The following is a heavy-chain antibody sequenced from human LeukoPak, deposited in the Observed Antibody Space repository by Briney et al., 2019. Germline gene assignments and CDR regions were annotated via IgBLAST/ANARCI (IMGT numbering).Heavy chain of an antibody. Sequence: ASVTVSCKASGYTFTDYYMHWVRQAPGQGLEWMGRINPNSGGTSYAQKFQGKVTMTRDTSTNTAYMELSRLRSDDTAVYYCARVGPPDASGMDVWGLGTTVTVSS. CDR1: GYTFTDYY. J-gene: IGHJ6*02. D-gene: IGHD2-2*01. CDR2: INPNSGGT. V-gene: IGHV1-2*06. CDR3: ARVGPPDASGMDV.